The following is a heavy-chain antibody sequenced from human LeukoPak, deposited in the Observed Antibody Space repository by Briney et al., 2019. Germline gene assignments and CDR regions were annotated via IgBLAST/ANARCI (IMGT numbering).Heavy chain of an antibody. V-gene: IGHV3-23*01. Sequence: GGSLRLSCVVSGFTFSNYALSWVRQAPGKGLEWVSAISGSGGSTYFADSVKGRFTISRDNSKNTVYLQMNSLRAEDTAVYYCAKGGSYHDDYFDYWGQGTLVTVSS. J-gene: IGHJ4*02. CDR2: ISGSGGST. CDR3: AKGGSYHDDYFDY. CDR1: GFTFSNYA. D-gene: IGHD1-26*01.